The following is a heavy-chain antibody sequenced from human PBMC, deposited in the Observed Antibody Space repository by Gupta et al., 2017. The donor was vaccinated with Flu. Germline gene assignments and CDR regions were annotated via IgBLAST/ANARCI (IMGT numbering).Heavy chain of an antibody. CDR2: VNPQSGST. D-gene: IGHD2-2*02. Sequence: AQLVQSGTDVKEPGASLTVSCKASGYTFTHYYIHWVRQAPVQGLEWVGRVNPQSGSTNFDQKFQGRVTLAMDTSISTAYMELTRLRSDDTAVYYCARERFCSTASCYRWFDPWGQGTLVIVSS. CDR1: GYTFTHYY. J-gene: IGHJ5*02. V-gene: IGHV1-2*06. CDR3: ARERFCSTASCYRWFDP.